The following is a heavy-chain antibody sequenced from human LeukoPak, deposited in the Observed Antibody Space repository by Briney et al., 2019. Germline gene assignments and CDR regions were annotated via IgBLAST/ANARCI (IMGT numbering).Heavy chain of an antibody. CDR1: GGSISSGGYY. J-gene: IGHJ4*02. D-gene: IGHD3-22*01. V-gene: IGHV4-31*03. CDR2: IYYSGST. CDR3: ARGPTFFYDSGGYPTRYYYFDY. Sequence: SQTLSLTCTVSGGSISSGGYYWSWIRQHPGKGLECIGYIYYSGSTYYNPSLKSRVSISVDTSKNQFSLKLSSVTAADTAVYYCARGPTFFYDSGGYPTRYYYFDYWGQGTLVIVSS.